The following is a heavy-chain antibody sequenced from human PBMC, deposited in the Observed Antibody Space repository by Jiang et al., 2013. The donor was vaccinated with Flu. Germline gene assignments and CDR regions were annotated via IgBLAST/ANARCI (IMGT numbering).Heavy chain of an antibody. V-gene: IGHV6-1*01. CDR1: GDSVSSNSAA. D-gene: IGHD2/OR15-2a*01. J-gene: IGHJ4*02. Sequence: QTLSLTCAISGDSVSSNSAAWNWIRQSPSRGPEWLGRTYYRSKWYNDYAVSVKSRITINPDTSKNQFSLQLNTVTPEDTAVYYCARGPRYVQNIPARPFDYWGQGTLVTVSS. CDR2: TYYRSKWYN. CDR3: ARGPRYVQNIPARPFDY.